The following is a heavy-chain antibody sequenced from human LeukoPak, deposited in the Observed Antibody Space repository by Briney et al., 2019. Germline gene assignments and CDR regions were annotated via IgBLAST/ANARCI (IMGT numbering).Heavy chain of an antibody. D-gene: IGHD6-19*01. CDR1: GYSISSGYY. CDR3: ASSPLISSGWLGHDY. V-gene: IGHV4-38-2*02. CDR2: IYHSGST. J-gene: IGHJ4*02. Sequence: PSETLSLTCTVSGYSISSGYYWGWIRQPPGKGLEWIGSIYHSGSTYYNPSLKSRVTISVDTSKNQFSLKLSSVTAADTAVYYCASSPLISSGWLGHDYWGQGILVTVSS.